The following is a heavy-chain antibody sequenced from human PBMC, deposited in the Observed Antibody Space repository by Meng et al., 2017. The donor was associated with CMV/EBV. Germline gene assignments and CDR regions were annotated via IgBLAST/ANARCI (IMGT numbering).Heavy chain of an antibody. CDR1: GYTFTGYY. V-gene: IGHV1-2*02. CDR3: ARVMGYCSSTSCRRRGNWFDP. D-gene: IGHD2-2*01. Sequence: ASVKVSCKASGYTFTGYYMHWVRQAPGQGLEWMGWINPNSGGTNYAQKFQGRVTMTRGTSISTAYMELSRLRSDDTAVYYCARVMGYCSSTSCRRRGNWFDPWGQGTLVTVSS. J-gene: IGHJ5*02. CDR2: INPNSGGT.